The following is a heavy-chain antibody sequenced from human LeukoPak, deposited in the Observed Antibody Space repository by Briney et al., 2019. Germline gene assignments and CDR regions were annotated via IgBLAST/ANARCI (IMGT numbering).Heavy chain of an antibody. CDR2: ISSSGSTI. CDR1: GFTFSDYY. CDR3: ARVVSPYYYGSGSLIDY. D-gene: IGHD3-10*01. V-gene: IGHV3-11*01. J-gene: IGHJ4*02. Sequence: PGGSLRLSCAASGFTFSDYYMSWIRQAPGKGLEWVSYISSSGSTIYYADSVKGRFTISRDTSKNSLYLQMPSRRAEDTAVYYCARVVSPYYYGSGSLIDYWGQGTLVTVSS.